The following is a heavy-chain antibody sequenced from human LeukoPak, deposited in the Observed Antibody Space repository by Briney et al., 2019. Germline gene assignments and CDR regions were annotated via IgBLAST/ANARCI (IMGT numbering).Heavy chain of an antibody. CDR1: GYTFTGYY. CDR3: ARSLRYCSSTSCYTDLSWAY. D-gene: IGHD2-2*02. Sequence: ASVKVSCKASGYTFTGYYMHWVRQAPGQGLEWMGWINPNSGGTNYAQKFQGRVTMTRDMSISTAYMELSRLRSDDTAVYYCARSLRYCSSTSCYTDLSWAYWGQGTLVTVSS. J-gene: IGHJ4*02. V-gene: IGHV1-2*02. CDR2: INPNSGGT.